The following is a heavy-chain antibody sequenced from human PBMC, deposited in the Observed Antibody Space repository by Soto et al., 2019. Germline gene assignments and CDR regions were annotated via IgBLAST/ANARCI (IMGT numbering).Heavy chain of an antibody. J-gene: IGHJ3*02. CDR2: IIPIFGTA. CDR3: ARDLSVIYYDSSGLDAFDI. D-gene: IGHD3-22*01. Sequence: SVKVSCMASGGTFSSYAISWVRQAPGQGLEWMGGIIPIFGTANYAQKFQGRVTITADESTSTAYMELSSLRSEDTAVYYCARDLSVIYYDSSGLDAFDIWGQGTMVTVS. CDR1: GGTFSSYA. V-gene: IGHV1-69*13.